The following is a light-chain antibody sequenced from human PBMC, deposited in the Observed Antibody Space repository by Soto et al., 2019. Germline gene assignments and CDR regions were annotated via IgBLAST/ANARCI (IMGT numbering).Light chain of an antibody. V-gene: IGKV3-20*01. J-gene: IGKJ5*01. Sequence: EIALTQSPGTLSLSPGERATLSCRASQGVGNKYLAWYQQRPGQAPSLLIHAASSRATCVPDSFSGSGSGTDFTLTISRLEPEDFAVYYCQQYTNAHGITFGQGTRLEIK. CDR2: AAS. CDR3: QQYTNAHGIT. CDR1: QGVGNKY.